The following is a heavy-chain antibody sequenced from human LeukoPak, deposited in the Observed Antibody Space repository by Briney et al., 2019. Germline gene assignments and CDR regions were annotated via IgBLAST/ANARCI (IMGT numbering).Heavy chain of an antibody. V-gene: IGHV1-46*01. J-gene: IGHJ4*02. CDR1: GYTITSYY. CDR3: ARGRWSPPFDF. D-gene: IGHD4-23*01. Sequence: GASVKVSCKASGYTITSYYMNWVRQAPGQGLEWMGIINPSGGSTSYEQKFQGRVTMTRDMSTSTVYMELSSLRSEDTAVYYCARGRWSPPFDFWGQGTLVTVSS. CDR2: INPSGGST.